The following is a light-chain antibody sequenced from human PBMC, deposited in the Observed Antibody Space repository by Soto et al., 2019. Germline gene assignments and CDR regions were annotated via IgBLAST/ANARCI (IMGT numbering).Light chain of an antibody. CDR1: QSIGIN. J-gene: IGKJ2*02. CDR3: QQSYSSPCT. CDR2: AAS. V-gene: IGKV1-39*01. Sequence: DIQMTQSPSSLSASLGDRVTITCRASQSIGINLNWYQQKPGKAPKLLIYAASSLKSGVPPRFSGSGSGTVFTLTISSLQPEDFATYYCQQSYSSPCTFGQGTILEIK.